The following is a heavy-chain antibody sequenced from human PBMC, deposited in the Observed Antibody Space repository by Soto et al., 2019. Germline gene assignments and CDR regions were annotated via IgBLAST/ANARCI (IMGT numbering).Heavy chain of an antibody. V-gene: IGHV1-18*01. CDR3: ARDRIRVGATHAFDI. CDR1: GYTFTSYC. J-gene: IGHJ3*02. Sequence: ASVKVSCKASGYTFTSYCISWVRQAPGQGLEWMGWISAYNGNTNYAQKLQGRVTMTTDTSTSTAYMELRSLRSDDTAVYYCARDRIRVGATHAFDIWGQGTMVTVSS. D-gene: IGHD1-26*01. CDR2: ISAYNGNT.